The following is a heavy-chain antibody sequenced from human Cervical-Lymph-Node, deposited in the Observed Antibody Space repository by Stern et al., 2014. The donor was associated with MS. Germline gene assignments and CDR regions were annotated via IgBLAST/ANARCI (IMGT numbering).Heavy chain of an antibody. CDR3: ATDRGVK. V-gene: IGHV1-24*01. CDR2: FDPEDGET. CDR1: GHPLRELA. Sequence: QVQLLQPGAEVKKPGASVTVSCNVSGHPLRELAIHWLRQLPTSGLEWLGQFDPEDGETVYAPRLQGRLTMTEDTNTGTAYMTLTALTSDDTAVYYCATDRGVKWGPGTLVAVSS. D-gene: IGHD3-10*01. J-gene: IGHJ4*02.